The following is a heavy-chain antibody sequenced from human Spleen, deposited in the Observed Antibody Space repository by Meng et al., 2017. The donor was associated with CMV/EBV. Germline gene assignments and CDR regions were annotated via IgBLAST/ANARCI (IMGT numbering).Heavy chain of an antibody. V-gene: IGHV3-7*01. CDR2: IKEDGSEK. Sequence: GESLKISCAASGFTFSNYWMTWVRRAPGKGLEWVATIKEDGSEKHYVDSVKGRFTISRDNAKNSLHLQLNSLRDDDTAVYYCARGRPAAARYYTMDVWGQGTTVTVSS. D-gene: IGHD2-2*01. CDR1: GFTFSNYW. J-gene: IGHJ6*02. CDR3: ARGRPAAARYYTMDV.